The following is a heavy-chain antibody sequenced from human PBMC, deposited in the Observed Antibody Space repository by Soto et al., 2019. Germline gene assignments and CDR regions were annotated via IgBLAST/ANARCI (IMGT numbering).Heavy chain of an antibody. D-gene: IGHD3-10*01. CDR3: AKDAYGSGSYYTY. CDR1: GFTFDDYA. V-gene: IGHV3-9*01. J-gene: IGHJ4*02. Sequence: GGSLRLSCAASGFTFDDYAMHWVRQAPGKGLEWVSGISWNSGSIGYADSVKGRFTISRDNAKNSLYLQMNSLRAEDTALYYCAKDAYGSGSYYTYWGQGTLVTVSS. CDR2: ISWNSGSI.